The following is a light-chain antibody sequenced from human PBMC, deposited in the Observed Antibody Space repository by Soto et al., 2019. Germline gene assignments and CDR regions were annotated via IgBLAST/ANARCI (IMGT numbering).Light chain of an antibody. CDR2: KAS. J-gene: IGKJ2*01. V-gene: IGKV1-5*03. Sequence: DIQMTQSPSTLSASVGDRVTITCRASQSISSWLAWYQQKPGKAPKLLIYKASSLESGVPSRFSRGGSGTEFTLTISSLQPDDFATYYCQQYNSYPYTVGQGTKLEIK. CDR1: QSISSW. CDR3: QQYNSYPYT.